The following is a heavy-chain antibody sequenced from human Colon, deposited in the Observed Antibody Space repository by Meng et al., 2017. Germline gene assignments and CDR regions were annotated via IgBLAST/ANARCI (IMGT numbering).Heavy chain of an antibody. J-gene: IGHJ5*02. Sequence: GESLKISCAASGFTFNNFGMHWVRQAPGKGLEWLAVVSYDGSSQYYGDSVKGRFTISRDNSKNTVSLQMNSLTSEDTAVYYCARDGGSGWNLAHWGQGTLVTVSS. CDR2: VSYDGSSQ. D-gene: IGHD6-25*01. CDR1: GFTFNNFG. V-gene: IGHV3-30*01. CDR3: ARDGGSGWNLAH.